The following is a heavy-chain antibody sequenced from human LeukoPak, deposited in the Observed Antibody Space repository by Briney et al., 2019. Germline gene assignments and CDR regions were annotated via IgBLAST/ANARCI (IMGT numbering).Heavy chain of an antibody. J-gene: IGHJ1*01. CDR2: MSGSGGGT. D-gene: IGHD3-22*01. Sequence: SGGSLRLSCAASGFTFSSYAMSWVRQAAGKGLEWVSAMSGSGGGTDYADSVKGRFTISRDNSKNTLYLQMNSLRAEDTAVYYCAKDPGVVVRNRYFQHWGQGTLVTVSS. CDR1: GFTFSSYA. CDR3: AKDPGVVVRNRYFQH. V-gene: IGHV3-23*01.